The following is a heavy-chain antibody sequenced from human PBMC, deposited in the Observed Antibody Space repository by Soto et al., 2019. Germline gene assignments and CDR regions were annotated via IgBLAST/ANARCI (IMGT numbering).Heavy chain of an antibody. CDR1: SGSMSSSLNH. V-gene: IGHV4-39*07. CDR3: ARVSDGDDYFDY. J-gene: IGHJ4*02. CDR2: IYHSGST. D-gene: IGHD4-17*01. Sequence: SETLSLTCIVSSGSMSSSLNHWGWIRQPPGKGLEWIGNIYHSGSTYYNPSLKSRVTISVDRSKNQFSLKLSSVTAADTAVYYCARVSDGDDYFDYWGQGTLVTVSS.